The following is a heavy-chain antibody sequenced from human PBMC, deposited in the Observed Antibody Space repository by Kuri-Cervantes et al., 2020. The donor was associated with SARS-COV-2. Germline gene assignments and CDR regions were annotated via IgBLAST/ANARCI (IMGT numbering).Heavy chain of an antibody. J-gene: IGHJ4*02. D-gene: IGHD2-2*01. CDR3: GRGPAAIITPYFDY. CDR2: IYYSGST. CDR1: GGSISSSSYY. Sequence: SETLSLTCTVSGGSISSSSYYWGWIRQPPGTGLEWIGSIYYSGSTYYNPSLKSRVTISVDTSKNQFSLKLSSVTAADTAVYYCGRGPAAIITPYFDYWGQGTLVTVSS. V-gene: IGHV4-39*07.